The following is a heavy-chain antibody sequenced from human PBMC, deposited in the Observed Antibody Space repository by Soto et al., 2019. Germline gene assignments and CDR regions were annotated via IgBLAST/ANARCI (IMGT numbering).Heavy chain of an antibody. D-gene: IGHD3-22*01. CDR2: VSFDGSKK. CDR1: GFMFSSFG. J-gene: IGHJ3*01. Sequence: QVQLVESGGGVVQSGRSLRLSCAGSGFMFSSFGMHWVRQAPGKGLEWVALVSFDGSKKIYADSVKGRFIISRDNSKNTLGLQMNSLRAEDTAVYYCAKEGYYDWGAALDLWGQGTMVTISA. V-gene: IGHV3-30*18. CDR3: AKEGYYDWGAALDL.